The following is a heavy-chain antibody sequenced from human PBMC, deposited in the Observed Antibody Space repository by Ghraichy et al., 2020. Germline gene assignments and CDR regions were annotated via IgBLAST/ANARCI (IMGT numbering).Heavy chain of an antibody. CDR2: IYYSGST. Sequence: SETLSLTCTVSGGSISSGGYYWSWIRQHPGKGLEWIGYIYYSGSTYYNPSLKSRVTISVDTSKNQFSLKLSSVTAADTAVYYCAREHVLRFLEWTTYNGMDVWGQGTTVTVSS. J-gene: IGHJ6*02. CDR1: GGSISSGGYY. V-gene: IGHV4-31*03. CDR3: AREHVLRFLEWTTYNGMDV. D-gene: IGHD3-3*01.